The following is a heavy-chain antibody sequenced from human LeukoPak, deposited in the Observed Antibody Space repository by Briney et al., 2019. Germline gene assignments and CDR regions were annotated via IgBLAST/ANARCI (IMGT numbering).Heavy chain of an antibody. V-gene: IGHV3-9*01. J-gene: IGHJ4*02. CDR3: ARGTGGSCYSAYDC. D-gene: IGHD2-15*01. CDR2: ISWNSVSI. Sequence: PGGSLRLSCAASGFTFDDYAMHWVRQAPGKGLEWVSGISWNSVSIDYADSVKGRFTISRDNAKNSLYLQMNSLRAEDTAVYYCARGTGGSCYSAYDCWGQGTLVTVSS. CDR1: GFTFDDYA.